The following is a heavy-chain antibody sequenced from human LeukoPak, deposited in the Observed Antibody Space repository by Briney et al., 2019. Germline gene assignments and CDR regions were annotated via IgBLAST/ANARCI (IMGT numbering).Heavy chain of an antibody. D-gene: IGHD6-13*01. CDR3: AVTGIAAAEFDY. CDR1: GGSISSYY. J-gene: IGHJ4*02. CDR2: IHYSGST. V-gene: IGHV4-59*01. Sequence: SETLSLTCTVSGGSISSYYWSWIRQPPGKGLEWIGYIHYSGSTNYNPSLKSRVTISVDTSKNQFSLKLSSVTAADTAVYYCAVTGIAAAEFDYWGQGTLVTVSS.